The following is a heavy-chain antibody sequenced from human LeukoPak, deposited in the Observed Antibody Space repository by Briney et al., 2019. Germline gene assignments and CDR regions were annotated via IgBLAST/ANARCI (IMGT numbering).Heavy chain of an antibody. J-gene: IGHJ3*02. V-gene: IGHV4-59*08. CDR1: GGSITSHF. CDR3: ARQKCTSTSCLTKNAFDI. Sequence: SETLSLTCSVSGGSITSHFWSWIRQPPGKGLEWIGYIHYSGSTNYNPSLESRVTISVDTSKNQFSLDLSSVTAADTAVYYCARQKCTSTSCLTKNAFDIWGQGTMVTVSS. D-gene: IGHD2-2*01. CDR2: IHYSGST.